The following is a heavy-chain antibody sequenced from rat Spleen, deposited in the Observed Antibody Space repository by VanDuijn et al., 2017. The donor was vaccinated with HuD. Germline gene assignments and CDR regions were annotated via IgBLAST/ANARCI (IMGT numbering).Heavy chain of an antibody. CDR1: GFTFNNYW. D-gene: IGHD1-11*01. CDR3: TRDQYGGSAYKWFAY. J-gene: IGHJ2*01. CDR2: IPNTGGTT. V-gene: IGHV5-31*01. Sequence: EVQLVESGGGLVQPGRSLKLSCVASGFTFNNYWMTWIRQAPGKGLEWVASIPNTGGTTYYPDSLKGRFTISRDNAKSTLYLQMNSLRSEETATYYCTRDQYGGSAYKWFAYWGQGVRVTVSS.